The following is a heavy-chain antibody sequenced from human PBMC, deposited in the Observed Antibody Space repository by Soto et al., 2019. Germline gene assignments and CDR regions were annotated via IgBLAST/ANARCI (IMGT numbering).Heavy chain of an antibody. J-gene: IGHJ4*02. V-gene: IGHV3-23*01. D-gene: IGHD2-2*01. CDR2: ISGSGGST. Sequence: GGSLRLPCAASGFTFSSYAMNWVRQAPGKGLEWVSTISGSGGSTYYADSVKGRFTISRDSSKNTLYLQMNSLRAEDTAIYYCAKGGRDIVVVPAAFHSWGQGTLVTVSS. CDR1: GFTFSSYA. CDR3: AKGGRDIVVVPAAFHS.